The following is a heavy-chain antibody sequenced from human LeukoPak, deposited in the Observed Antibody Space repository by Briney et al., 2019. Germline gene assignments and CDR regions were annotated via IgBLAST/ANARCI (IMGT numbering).Heavy chain of an antibody. D-gene: IGHD3-10*01. CDR3: ARGLGYYYGSGSYYNP. Sequence: PSETLSLTCAVYGGSLSGYYWSWIRQPPGKWMEWIGEINHSGSTNYNPSLKTQFTISVDTSKNHFSLKLSSVTAADTAVYYCARGLGYYYGSGSYYNPLGQGTLVTVSS. CDR2: INHSGST. V-gene: IGHV4-34*01. CDR1: GGSLSGYY. J-gene: IGHJ5*02.